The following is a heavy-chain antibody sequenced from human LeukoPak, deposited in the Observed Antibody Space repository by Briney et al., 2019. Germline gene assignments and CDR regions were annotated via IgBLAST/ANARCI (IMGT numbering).Heavy chain of an antibody. CDR1: GYTFTSYA. D-gene: IGHD3-10*01. V-gene: IGHV7-4-1*02. Sequence: ASMKVSCKASGYTFTSYAMNWVRQAPGQGLEWMGWINTNTGNPTYGQGFTGRLVFSLDTSVSTAYLQISSLKAEDTAVYYCARELCVRGSGSYCPFDYWGQGTLVTVSS. CDR3: ARELCVRGSGSYCPFDY. CDR2: INTNTGNP. J-gene: IGHJ4*02.